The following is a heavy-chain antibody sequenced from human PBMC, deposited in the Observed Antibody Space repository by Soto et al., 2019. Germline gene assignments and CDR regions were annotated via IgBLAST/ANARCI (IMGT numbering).Heavy chain of an antibody. CDR2: ISGSGDGT. CDR3: AGPGYSSQDY. CDR1: GFTFSGFA. V-gene: IGHV3-23*01. J-gene: IGHJ4*02. Sequence: PGGSLRLSCAASGFTFSGFALSWVRQAPGKGLEWVSAISGSGDGTDYADSVKGRFTISSDNSKNTLYLQMNSLRAEDTAVYYCAGPGYSSQDYWGQGALVTVSS. D-gene: IGHD5-18*01.